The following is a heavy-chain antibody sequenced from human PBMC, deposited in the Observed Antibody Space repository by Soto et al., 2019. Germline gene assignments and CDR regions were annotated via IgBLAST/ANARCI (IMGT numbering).Heavy chain of an antibody. CDR3: ARGSAIAAAGTFPFDY. CDR1: GGSFSGYY. J-gene: IGHJ4*02. CDR2: INHSGST. V-gene: IGHV4-34*01. Sequence: PSETLSLTCAVYGGSFSGYYWSWIRQPPGKGLEWIGEINHSGSTNYNPSLKSRVTISADTSKNQFSLRLSSVTAADTAVYYCARGSAIAAAGTFPFDYWGQGTLVTVSS. D-gene: IGHD6-13*01.